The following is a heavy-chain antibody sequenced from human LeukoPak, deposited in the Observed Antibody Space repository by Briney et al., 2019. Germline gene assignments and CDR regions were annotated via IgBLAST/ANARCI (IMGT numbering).Heavy chain of an antibody. J-gene: IGHJ3*02. CDR3: ARVGIAAPADAFDI. Sequence: GGSLRLSCAASGFTFSDYGMNWVRQAPGKGLEWGSYICSRGTTILYADSVKGPFSISRDNAKNSLYLQMNSLRAEATAVYYCARVGIAAPADAFDIWGQGTMVTVSS. CDR1: GFTFSDYG. D-gene: IGHD6-25*01. CDR2: ICSRGTTI. V-gene: IGHV3-48*03.